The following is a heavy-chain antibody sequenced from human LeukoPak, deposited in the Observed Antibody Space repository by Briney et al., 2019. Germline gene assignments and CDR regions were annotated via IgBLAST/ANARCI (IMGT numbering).Heavy chain of an antibody. CDR3: ASIPPGIEQYYYYGMDV. CDR2: IFPIFGTA. J-gene: IGHJ6*02. D-gene: IGHD1-26*01. V-gene: IGHV1-69*13. Sequence: ASVKVSCKASGGTFSSYAISWVRQAPGQGLEWMGRIFPIFGTANYAQKFQGRVTITADESTSTAYMELSSLRSEDTAVYYCASIPPGIEQYYYYGMDVWGQGTTVTVSS. CDR1: GGTFSSYA.